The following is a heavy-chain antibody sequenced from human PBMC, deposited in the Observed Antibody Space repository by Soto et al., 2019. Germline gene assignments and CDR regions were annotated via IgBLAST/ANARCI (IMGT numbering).Heavy chain of an antibody. J-gene: IGHJ3*02. CDR1: TFTFSTYP. V-gene: IGHV3-23*01. D-gene: IGHD4-17*01. CDR3: ARDPNGDFIGAFDI. Sequence: EVQVLESGGGFVVPGGSLRLSCTTSTFTFSTYPMTWVGRAQGKGLKWVSSIWGSSHSTNYADSVKGRFTISRDNSKNTLYLEVNSLRAEDTAAYYCARDPNGDFIGAFDIWGQGIMVTVSS. CDR2: IWGSSHST.